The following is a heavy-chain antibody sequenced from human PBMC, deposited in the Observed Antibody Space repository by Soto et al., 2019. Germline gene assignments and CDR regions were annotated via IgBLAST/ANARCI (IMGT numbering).Heavy chain of an antibody. Sequence: GGSLRLSCAASGFTCSTYRMHWVRQAPGKGLVWVSRIYGDGVSTSYADSVEGRFTVSRDNAKNTLFLQMNSLRAEDTAVYYCVRDYGSSGYDWRFDYWGQGALVTVSS. D-gene: IGHD5-12*01. V-gene: IGHV3-74*01. CDR1: GFTCSTYR. CDR2: IYGDGVST. J-gene: IGHJ4*02. CDR3: VRDYGSSGYDWRFDY.